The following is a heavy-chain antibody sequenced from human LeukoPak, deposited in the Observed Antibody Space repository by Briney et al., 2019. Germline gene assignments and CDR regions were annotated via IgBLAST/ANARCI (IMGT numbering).Heavy chain of an antibody. D-gene: IGHD7-27*01. CDR1: GFSVSSNY. CDR3: ARTLPGSYSDC. J-gene: IGHJ4*02. CDR2: IFSGGST. Sequence: GGSLRLSCAASGFSVSSNYMSWVRQAPGKGLEWVSVIFSGGSTYYADSVKGRFTISRDDSKNKVYLQLNSLRAEDTAVYYCARTLPGSYSDCWGQGTLVAVS. V-gene: IGHV3-53*01.